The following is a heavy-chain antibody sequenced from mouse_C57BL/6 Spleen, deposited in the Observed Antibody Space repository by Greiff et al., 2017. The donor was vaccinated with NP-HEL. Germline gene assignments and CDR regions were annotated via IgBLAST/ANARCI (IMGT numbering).Heavy chain of an antibody. D-gene: IGHD1-1*01. CDR1: GYTFTDYN. CDR2: INPNNGGT. V-gene: IGHV1-18*01. J-gene: IGHJ1*03. Sequence: EVQLQQSGPELVKPGASVKIPCKASGYTFTDYNMDWVKQSHGKSLEWIGDINPNNGGTIYNQKFKGKATLTVDKSSSTAYMELRSLTSEDTAVYYCARGPHYYGSSYGYFDVWGTWTTVTVSS. CDR3: ARGPHYYGSSYGYFDV.